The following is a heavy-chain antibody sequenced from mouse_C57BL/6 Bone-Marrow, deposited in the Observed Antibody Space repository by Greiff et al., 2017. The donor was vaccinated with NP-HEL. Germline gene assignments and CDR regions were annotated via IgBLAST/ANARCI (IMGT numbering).Heavy chain of an antibody. V-gene: IGHV1-82*01. D-gene: IGHD2-1*01. CDR1: GYAFSSSW. J-gene: IGHJ3*01. Sequence: QVQLQQSGPELVKPGASVKISCKASGYAFSSSWMNWVKQRPGKGLEWIGRIYPGDGDTNYNGKFKGKATLTADKSSSTAYMQLSSLTSEDSAVYFCAIYGNSSWFAYWGQGTLVTVSA. CDR3: AIYGNSSWFAY. CDR2: IYPGDGDT.